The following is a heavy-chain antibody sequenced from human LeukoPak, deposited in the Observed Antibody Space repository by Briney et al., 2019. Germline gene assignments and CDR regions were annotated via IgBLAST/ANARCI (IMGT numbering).Heavy chain of an antibody. CDR1: GGSIISSNYY. CDR2: IYQSGSGSS. D-gene: IGHD3-3*01. V-gene: IGHV4-39*01. Sequence: PSETLSLTCSVSGGSIISSNYYWVWIRQPPGKGLEWIGSIYQSGSGSSYYNPSLKIRVTISGDTSKNQFFLTLSSVTAADTAVYYCASTLRFLPYRRFDYWGQGTLVTVPS. J-gene: IGHJ4*02. CDR3: ASTLRFLPYRRFDY.